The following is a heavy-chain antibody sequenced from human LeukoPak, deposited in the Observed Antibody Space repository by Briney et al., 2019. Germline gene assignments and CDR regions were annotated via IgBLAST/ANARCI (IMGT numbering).Heavy chain of an antibody. CDR2: ISSTSSTI. J-gene: IGHJ4*02. CDR3: ARAHPGDYSDFQFDY. D-gene: IGHD4-11*01. CDR1: GFTFSSYE. Sequence: GGSLRLSCAASGFTFSSYEMNWVRQAPGKGLEWVSYISSTSSTIYYADSVKGRFTISRDNAKNSLYLQMNSLRAEDTAVYYCARAHPGDYSDFQFDYWGQGALVTVSS. V-gene: IGHV3-48*01.